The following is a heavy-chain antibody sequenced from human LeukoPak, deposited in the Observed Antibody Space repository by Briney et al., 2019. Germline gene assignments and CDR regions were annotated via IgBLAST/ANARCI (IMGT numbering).Heavy chain of an antibody. J-gene: IGHJ4*02. Sequence: GGSLRLSCAASGFTFSDAWMSWVRQAPGKGLEWVGRIKSKADGGTTDYAAPVKGRFTISRDDSKNTLYLQMNSLKTEDTAVYYCTTRGGSFSIFDYWGQGTLVTVSS. CDR1: GFTFSDAW. CDR3: TTRGGSFSIFDY. D-gene: IGHD1-26*01. V-gene: IGHV3-15*01. CDR2: IKSKADGGTT.